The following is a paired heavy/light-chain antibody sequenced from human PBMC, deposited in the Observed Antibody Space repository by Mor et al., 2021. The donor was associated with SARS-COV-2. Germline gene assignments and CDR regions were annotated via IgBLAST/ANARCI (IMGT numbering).Heavy chain of an antibody. CDR3: AKGGFGELWEYYFDY. CDR1: GFTFSSYA. CDR2: ISGSGGST. V-gene: IGHV3-23*01. Sequence: EVQLLESGGGLVQPGGSLRLSCAASGFTFSSYAMSWVRQAPGKGLEWVSAISGSGGSTYYADSVKGRFTISRDNSKNTLYLQMNSLRAEDTAVYYCAKGGFGELWEYYFDYWGQGTLVTVSS. D-gene: IGHD3-10*01. J-gene: IGHJ4*02.
Light chain of an antibody. CDR1: GSNYD. Sequence: QSVLTQPPSVSGAPGQSVTISCTGIGSNYDVHWYQQRPGAAPKLLIYGNSYRPAGVPDRISGSKSGTSASLAITGLQPDDEAAYYCQSYDNRLRGVFGGGTKLTVL. CDR3: QSYDNRLRGV. V-gene: IGLV1-40*01. J-gene: IGLJ3*02. CDR2: GNS.